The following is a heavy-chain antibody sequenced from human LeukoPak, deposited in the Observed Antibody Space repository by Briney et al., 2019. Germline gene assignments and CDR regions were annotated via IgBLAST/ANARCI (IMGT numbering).Heavy chain of an antibody. Sequence: SQTLSLTCTVSGGSISSGGYYWSWIRQPPGKGLEWIGYIYHSGSTYYNPSLKSRVTISVDRSKNQFSLKLSSVTAADTAVYYCARGDIVVVPAATYNWFDPWGQGTLVTVSS. J-gene: IGHJ5*02. CDR2: IYHSGST. D-gene: IGHD2-2*01. V-gene: IGHV4-30-2*01. CDR1: GGSISSGGYY. CDR3: ARGDIVVVPAATYNWFDP.